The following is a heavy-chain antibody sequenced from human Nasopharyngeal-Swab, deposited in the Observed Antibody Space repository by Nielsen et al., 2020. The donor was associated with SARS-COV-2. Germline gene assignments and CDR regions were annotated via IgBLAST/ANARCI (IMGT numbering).Heavy chain of an antibody. D-gene: IGHD6-13*01. CDR3: ARERATYSSSWYTPKSLYYYGRDV. Sequence: ASVKVSCKASGYTFTRYYMHWVRQAPGQGLEWMGWINPNSGGTNYAQKFQGRVTMTRDTSISTAYMELSRLRSDDTAVYYCARERATYSSSWYTPKSLYYYGRDVWGQGTTVTVSS. J-gene: IGHJ6*02. V-gene: IGHV1-2*02. CDR1: GYTFTRYY. CDR2: INPNSGGT.